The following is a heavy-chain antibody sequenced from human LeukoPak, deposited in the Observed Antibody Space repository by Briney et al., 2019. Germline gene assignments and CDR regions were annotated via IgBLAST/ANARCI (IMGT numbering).Heavy chain of an antibody. D-gene: IGHD6-13*01. CDR2: IYYSGST. J-gene: IGHJ4*02. Sequence: SETLSLTCTVSGGSISSGDYYWSWIRQPPGKGLEWIGYIYYSGSTYYNPSLKSRVTISVDTSKNQFSLKLSSVTAADTAVYYCARVSGQQLYFYWGQGTLVTVSP. CDR3: ARVSGQQLYFY. CDR1: GGSISSGDYY. V-gene: IGHV4-30-4*08.